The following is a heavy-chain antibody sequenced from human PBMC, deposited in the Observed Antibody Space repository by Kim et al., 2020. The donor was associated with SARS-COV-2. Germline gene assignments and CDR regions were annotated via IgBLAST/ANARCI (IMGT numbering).Heavy chain of an antibody. CDR1: GFTFSSYS. Sequence: GGSLRLSCAASGFTFSSYSMNWVRQPPGKGLEWVSSISSSSSYIYYADSVKGRFTISRDNAKNSLYLQMNSLRAEDTAVYYCARDRGGIAAAGSDYWGQGTLVTVSS. J-gene: IGHJ4*02. V-gene: IGHV3-21*01. CDR2: ISSSSSYI. D-gene: IGHD6-13*01. CDR3: ARDRGGIAAAGSDY.